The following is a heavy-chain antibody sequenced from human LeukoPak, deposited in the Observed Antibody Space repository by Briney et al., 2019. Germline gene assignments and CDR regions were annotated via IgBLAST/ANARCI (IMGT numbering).Heavy chain of an antibody. CDR2: IIPIFGTA. CDR3: ARPTQSGCSSSWYQSGDAFDI. V-gene: IGHV1-69*01. J-gene: IGHJ3*02. CDR1: GGTFSSYA. Sequence: GSSVKVSCKASGGTFSSYAISWVRQAPGQGLEWMGGIIPIFGTANYAQKFQGRVTITADESTSTAYMELSSLRSEDTAVYYCARPTQSGCSSSWYQSGDAFDIWGQGTMVTVSS. D-gene: IGHD6-13*01.